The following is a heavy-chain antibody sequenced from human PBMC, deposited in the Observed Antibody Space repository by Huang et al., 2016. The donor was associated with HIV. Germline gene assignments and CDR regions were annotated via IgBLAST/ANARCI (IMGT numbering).Heavy chain of an antibody. CDR1: GGTFSTNA. V-gene: IGHV1-69*13. Sequence: QVQLVQSGAEVKRPGASVKVSCRASGGTFSTNAVSWVRQAPGQGLEWMGGIIPMLGTTNYAQSFQGKVTITADESSSTVYMELSSLRSDDTTVYYCSRQPYCGGDCAHYYYFYMDVWGKGTTVTVSS. J-gene: IGHJ6*03. CDR2: IIPMLGTT. CDR3: SRQPYCGGDCAHYYYFYMDV. D-gene: IGHD2-21*02.